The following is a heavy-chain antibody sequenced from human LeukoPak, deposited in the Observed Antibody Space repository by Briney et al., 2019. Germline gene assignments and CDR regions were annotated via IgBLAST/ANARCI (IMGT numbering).Heavy chain of an antibody. CDR1: GFTSSSYS. Sequence: GESLRLSCAASGFTSSSYSMNWVRQAPGKGLEWVSSISSSSSYIYSADSVKGRFTISRDNAKNSLYLQMNSPRAEDTAVYYCARYGSIVAAGTFDYWGQGTLVTVSS. D-gene: IGHD6-13*01. J-gene: IGHJ4*02. CDR3: ARYGSIVAAGTFDY. V-gene: IGHV3-21*01. CDR2: ISSSSSYI.